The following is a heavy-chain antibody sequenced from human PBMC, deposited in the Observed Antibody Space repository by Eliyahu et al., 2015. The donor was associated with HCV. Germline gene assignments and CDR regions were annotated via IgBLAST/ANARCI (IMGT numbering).Heavy chain of an antibody. J-gene: IGHJ4*02. CDR3: TRDAVTTFFYFDY. CDR2: INPSGGST. Sequence: QVQLVQSGAEVKKPGASVXVSCKASGYTFTSYYMHWVRQAPGQGLEWMGIINPSGGSTSYAQKFQGRVTMTRDTSTSTVYMELSSLRSEDTAVYYCTRDAVTTFFYFDYWGQGTLVTVSS. D-gene: IGHD4-17*01. CDR1: GYTFTSYY. V-gene: IGHV1-46*01.